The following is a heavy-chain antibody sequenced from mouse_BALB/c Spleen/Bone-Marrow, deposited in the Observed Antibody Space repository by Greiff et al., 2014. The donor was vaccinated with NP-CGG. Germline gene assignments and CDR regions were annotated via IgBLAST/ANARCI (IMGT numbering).Heavy chain of an antibody. V-gene: IGHV14-3*02. CDR2: IDPANGNT. J-gene: IGHJ4*01. CDR3: ARDSPYAMDY. CDR1: GFNIKDTY. Sequence: VQLQQSGAELVKPGASVKLSCTASGFNIKDTYMHWVKQRPEQGLEWIGRIDPANGNTKYDPKFQGKAAITADTSSNTAYLQLSSLTSEDTAVYYCARDSPYAMDYWGQGTSVTVSS.